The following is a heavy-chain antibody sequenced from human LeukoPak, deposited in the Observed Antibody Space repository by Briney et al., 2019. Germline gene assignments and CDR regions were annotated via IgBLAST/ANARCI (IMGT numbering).Heavy chain of an antibody. V-gene: IGHV4-30-4*01. CDR1: GGSISSGDYY. CDR2: IYYSGST. J-gene: IGHJ4*02. CDR3: ARDLRVAIYDTPKYYFDY. Sequence: SQTLSLTCTVSGGSISSGDYYWSWIRQPPGKGLEWIGYIYYSGSTYYNPSLKSRVTISVDTSKNQFSLKLSSVTAADTAVYYCARDLRVAIYDTPKYYFDYWGQGSLVTVSS. D-gene: IGHD3-3*01.